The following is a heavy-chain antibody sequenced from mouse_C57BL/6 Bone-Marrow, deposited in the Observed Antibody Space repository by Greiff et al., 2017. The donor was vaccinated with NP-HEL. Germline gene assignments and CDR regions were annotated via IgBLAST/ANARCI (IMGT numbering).Heavy chain of an antibody. Sequence: QVQLKESGPELVKPGASVKISCKASGYTFSTSWMNWMKQRPGKGLEWIGRIYPGDGDTHYSGNFEGKASLTADKSSNSAYMQLSSLTSEASAVSVRARGGSLGSCFDYWGQGNTLPVPP. CDR3: ARGGSLGSCFDY. J-gene: IGHJ2*01. CDR2: IYPGDGDT. V-gene: IGHV1-82*01. CDR1: GYTFSTSW.